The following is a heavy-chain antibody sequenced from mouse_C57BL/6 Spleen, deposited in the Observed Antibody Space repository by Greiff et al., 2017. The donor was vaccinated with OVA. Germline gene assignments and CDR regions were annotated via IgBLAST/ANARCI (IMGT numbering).Heavy chain of an antibody. CDR1: GYTFTDYY. J-gene: IGHJ3*01. CDR3: AREGDYGFAWFAY. Sequence: VKLMESGAELVRPGASVKLSCKASGYTFTDYYINWVKQRPGQGLEWIARIYPGSGNTYYNEKFKGKATLTAEKSSSTAYMQLSSLTSEDSAVYFCAREGDYGFAWFAYWGQGTLVTVSA. V-gene: IGHV1-76*01. CDR2: IYPGSGNT. D-gene: IGHD1-1*01.